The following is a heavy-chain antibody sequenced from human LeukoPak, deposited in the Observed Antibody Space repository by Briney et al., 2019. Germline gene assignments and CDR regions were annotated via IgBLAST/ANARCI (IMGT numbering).Heavy chain of an antibody. CDR2: IWYDGSNK. CDR1: GFTFSGYA. D-gene: IGHD6-13*01. Sequence: PGSSLRLSCAGSGFTFSGYAMHWVRQAPGKGLEWVAVIWYDGSNKYYADSVKGRFTISRDNSKNTLYLQMNILRAEDTAVYYCARGPYSSSWYTRLEYFQHWGQGTLVTVSS. CDR3: ARGPYSSSWYTRLEYFQH. V-gene: IGHV3-33*08. J-gene: IGHJ1*01.